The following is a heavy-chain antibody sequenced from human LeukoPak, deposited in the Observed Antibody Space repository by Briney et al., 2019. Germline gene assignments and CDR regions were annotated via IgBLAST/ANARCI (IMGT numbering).Heavy chain of an antibody. CDR1: GGSFSGYY. CDR2: INHSGST. J-gene: IGHJ4*02. V-gene: IGHV4-34*01. D-gene: IGHD4/OR15-4a*01. Sequence: SETLSLTCAVYGGSFSGYYWSWIRQPPGKGLEWIGEINHSGSTNYNPSLKGRVTISVDTSKNQFSLKLSSVTAADTAVYYCARGRGARIDYWGQGTLVTVSS. CDR3: ARGRGARIDY.